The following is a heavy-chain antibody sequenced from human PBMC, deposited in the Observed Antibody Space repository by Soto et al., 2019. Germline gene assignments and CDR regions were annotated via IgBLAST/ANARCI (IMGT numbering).Heavy chain of an antibody. V-gene: IGHV1-18*01. D-gene: IGHD2-2*01. CDR3: ARDFELGYCFSSSCYDLFTFYY. CDR2: ISAYNGNT. Sequence: ASVKVSCKASGYTFTSYGISWVRQAPGQGLEWMGWISAYNGNTNYAQKLQGRVTMTTDTSTSTAYMELRSLRSGDTAVYYCARDFELGYCFSSSCYDLFTFYYWGQGTLVPVSS. CDR1: GYTFTSYG. J-gene: IGHJ4*02.